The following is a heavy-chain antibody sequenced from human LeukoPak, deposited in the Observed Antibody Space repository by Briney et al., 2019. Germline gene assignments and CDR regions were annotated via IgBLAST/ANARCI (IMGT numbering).Heavy chain of an antibody. CDR2: IYYSGST. J-gene: IGHJ4*02. CDR1: GGSISSYY. V-gene: IGHV4-59*12. CDR3: ARGITMIVVARYYFDY. Sequence: MASETLSLTCTVSGGSISSYYWSWIRQPPGKGLEWIGYIYYSGSTNYNPSLKSRVTISVDTSKNQFSLKLSSVTAADTAVYYCARGITMIVVARYYFDYWGQGTLVTVSS. D-gene: IGHD3-22*01.